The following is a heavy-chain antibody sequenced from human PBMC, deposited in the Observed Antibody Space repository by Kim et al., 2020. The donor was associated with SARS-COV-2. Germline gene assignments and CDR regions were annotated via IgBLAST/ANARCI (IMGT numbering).Heavy chain of an antibody. CDR3: ARDGLGAYDSDDGWSNPAHFDY. CDR1: GYTFTSYY. J-gene: IGHJ4*02. CDR2: INPSGGST. D-gene: IGHD6-19*01. Sequence: ASVKVSCKASGYTFTSYYMHWVRQAPGQGLEWMGIINPSGGSTSYAQKFQGRVTMTRDTSTSTVYMELSSLRSEDTAVYYCARDGLGAYDSDDGWSNPAHFDYWGQGTLVTVSS. V-gene: IGHV1-46*01.